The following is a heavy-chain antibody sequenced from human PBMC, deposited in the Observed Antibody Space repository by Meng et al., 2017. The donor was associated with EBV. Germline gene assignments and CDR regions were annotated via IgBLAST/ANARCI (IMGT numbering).Heavy chain of an antibody. CDR2: INAARGNT. CDR3: AKGADLAAAGTFWFDP. CDR1: GYVFTLSF. V-gene: IGHV1-3*01. Sequence: VQLVQSGAGVKNPGAYVKVSCQPSGYVFTLSFMHWVRQAPGQSLEWMGWINAARGNTQYSQKFRGRVNITRDTSISTAYMELSRLRSDDTAVYYCAKGADLAAAGTFWFDPWGQGTLVTVSS. D-gene: IGHD6-13*01. J-gene: IGHJ5*02.